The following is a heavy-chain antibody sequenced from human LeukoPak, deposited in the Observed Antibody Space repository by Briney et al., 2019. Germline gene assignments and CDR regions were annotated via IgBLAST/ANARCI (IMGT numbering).Heavy chain of an antibody. V-gene: IGHV4-34*01. Sequence: PSETLSLTCAVYGGSFSGYYWSWIRQPPGKGLEWIGEINHSGSTNYNPSLKSRVTISVDTSKNQFSLKLSSVTAADTAVYYCARDGPYSSSWYSVGWFDPWGQGTLVTVSS. CDR3: ARDGPYSSSWYSVGWFDP. D-gene: IGHD6-13*01. CDR2: INHSGST. J-gene: IGHJ5*02. CDR1: GGSFSGYY.